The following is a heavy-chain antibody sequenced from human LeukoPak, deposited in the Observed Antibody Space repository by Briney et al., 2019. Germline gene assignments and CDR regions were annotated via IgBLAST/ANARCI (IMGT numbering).Heavy chain of an antibody. Sequence: SETLSLTCAVSGYSISSGYYWGWSRQPPGKGLEWIGSIYHSGSTYYNPSPKSRVTISVDTSKNQFSLKLSSVTAADTAVYYCARQTRDGYSYGPGVYWGQGTLVTVSS. J-gene: IGHJ4*02. CDR3: ARQTRDGYSYGPGVY. CDR2: IYHSGST. D-gene: IGHD5-18*01. V-gene: IGHV4-38-2*01. CDR1: GYSISSGYY.